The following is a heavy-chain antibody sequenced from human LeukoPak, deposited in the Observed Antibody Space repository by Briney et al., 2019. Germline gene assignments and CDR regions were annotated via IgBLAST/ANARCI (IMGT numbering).Heavy chain of an antibody. V-gene: IGHV3-66*01. Sequence: GGSLRLSCAASGFAVSSNYMSWVRQAPGKGLEWVSVIYSGGSTYYADSVKGRFTISRDNSKNTLYLQMSSLRAEDTAVHYCATGGSYYPPLFDYWGQGTLVTVSS. CDR2: IYSGGST. CDR3: ATGGSYYPPLFDY. J-gene: IGHJ4*02. D-gene: IGHD1-26*01. CDR1: GFAVSSNY.